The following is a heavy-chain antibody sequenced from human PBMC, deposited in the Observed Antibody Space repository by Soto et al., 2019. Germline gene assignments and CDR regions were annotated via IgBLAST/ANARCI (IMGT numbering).Heavy chain of an antibody. CDR2: FSSSCSTI. J-gene: IGHJ6*03. D-gene: IGHD3-3*01. V-gene: IGHV3-48*01. CDR1: GFTFSSYS. Sequence: PGGSLRLSCAASGFTFSSYSMNWVRQAPGKGLEWVSYFSSSCSTIYYADFVKGRFTISRDNANNSLYLQMNSLRAEDTAVYYCARECMAGYYDFWSGYYGYYYMDVWGKGTTVTVSS. CDR3: ARECMAGYYDFWSGYYGYYYMDV.